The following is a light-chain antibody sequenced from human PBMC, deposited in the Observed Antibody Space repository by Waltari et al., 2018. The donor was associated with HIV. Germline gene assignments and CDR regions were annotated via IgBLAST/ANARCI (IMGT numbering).Light chain of an antibody. CDR1: QSISGW. Sequence: DIPLTHSPSTLSASVGDIVTITCRASQSISGWLAWYQQKPGKAPKLLIYKASSLESGVPSRFSGNGFGTEFTLTISSLQPDDFATYYCQQYNLYSWTFGQGTKVESK. CDR2: KAS. J-gene: IGKJ1*01. V-gene: IGKV1-5*03. CDR3: QQYNLYSWT.